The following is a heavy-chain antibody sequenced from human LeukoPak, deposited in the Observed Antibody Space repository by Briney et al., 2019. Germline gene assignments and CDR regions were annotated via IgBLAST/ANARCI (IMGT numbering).Heavy chain of an antibody. D-gene: IGHD5-24*01. V-gene: IGHV3-53*01. CDR2: IYSGGNT. CDR1: GFTVSSNS. J-gene: IGHJ4*02. CDR3: ARGARRDGYNFPFDY. Sequence: GGSLRLSCTVSGFTVSSNSMSWVRQAPGKGLEWVSFIYSGGNTLYSDSVKGRFTISRDNSKNTLYLQMNSLRAEDTAVYYCARGARRDGYNFPFDYWGQGTLVTVSS.